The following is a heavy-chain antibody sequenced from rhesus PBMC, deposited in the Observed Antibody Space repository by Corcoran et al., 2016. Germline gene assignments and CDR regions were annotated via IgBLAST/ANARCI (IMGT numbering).Heavy chain of an antibody. CDR3: ARGEYYSGSYYPFDY. J-gene: IGHJ4*01. CDR2: FDPEDGEA. D-gene: IGHD3-16*01. CDR1: GYTFTDHY. V-gene: IGHV1-111*02. Sequence: EVQLVQSGAEVKKPGASVKISCKASGYTFTDHYLHWVRQAPGKGLEWMGGFDPEDGEADYAQKFQDRVTITADMSTDTADMELSSLRSEDTAVYYCARGEYYSGSYYPFDYWGQGVLVTVSS.